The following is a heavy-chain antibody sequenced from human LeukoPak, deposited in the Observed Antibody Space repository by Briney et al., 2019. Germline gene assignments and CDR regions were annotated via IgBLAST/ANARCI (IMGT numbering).Heavy chain of an antibody. V-gene: IGHV4-61*01. CDR3: ARDSAGGAVAVVGYYYMDV. J-gene: IGHJ6*03. Sequence: SETLSLTCSVSGYSISSAYYWSWIRQPPGKGLEWIGYIYYSGSTNYNPSLKSRVTISVDTSKNQFSLKLSSVTAADTAVYYCARDSAGGAVAVVGYYYMDVWGKGTTVTVSS. CDR1: GYSISSAYY. CDR2: IYYSGST. D-gene: IGHD6-19*01.